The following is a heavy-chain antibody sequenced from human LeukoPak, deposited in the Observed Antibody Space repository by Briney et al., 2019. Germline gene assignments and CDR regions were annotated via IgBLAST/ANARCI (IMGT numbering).Heavy chain of an antibody. CDR1: GFTFSAYS. D-gene: IGHD6-13*01. CDR3: AKTSTRIAAAARFDY. CDR2: ISSSGTNI. J-gene: IGHJ4*02. V-gene: IGHV3-21*01. Sequence: GGSLRLSCAASGFTFSAYSMNWVRQAPGKGLEWVSSISSSGTNIYYADSVKGRFTISRDNSKNTLYLQMNSLRAEDTAVYYCAKTSTRIAAAARFDYWGQGTLVTVSS.